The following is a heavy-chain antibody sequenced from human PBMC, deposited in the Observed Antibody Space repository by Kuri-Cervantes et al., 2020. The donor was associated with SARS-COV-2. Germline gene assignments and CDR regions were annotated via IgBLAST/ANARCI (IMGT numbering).Heavy chain of an antibody. Sequence: ASVKVSCKASGYTFTSYGISWVRQAPGQGLEWMGWINPNSGGTNYAQKFQGWVTMTRDTSISTAYMELSRLRSDDTAVYYCARDTTKGYNHNYGMDVWGQGTTVTVSS. J-gene: IGHJ6*02. V-gene: IGHV1-2*04. CDR3: ARDTTKGYNHNYGMDV. CDR2: INPNSGGT. CDR1: GYTFTSYG. D-gene: IGHD1-1*01.